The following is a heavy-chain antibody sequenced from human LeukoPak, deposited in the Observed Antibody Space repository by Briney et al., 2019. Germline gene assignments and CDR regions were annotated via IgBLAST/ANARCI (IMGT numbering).Heavy chain of an antibody. Sequence: GGSLRLSCAASGFTFSSYGMHWVRQAPGKGLEWVAVISYDGSNKYYADSVKGRFTISRDNSKNTLYLQMNSLRAEDTAVYYCASRPLGYCSGGSCYSSYWGQGTLVTVSS. CDR1: GFTFSSYG. J-gene: IGHJ4*02. CDR3: ASRPLGYCSGGSCYSSY. V-gene: IGHV3-30*03. D-gene: IGHD2-15*01. CDR2: ISYDGSNK.